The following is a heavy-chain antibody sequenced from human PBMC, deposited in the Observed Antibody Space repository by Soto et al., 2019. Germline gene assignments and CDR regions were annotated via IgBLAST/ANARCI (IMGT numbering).Heavy chain of an antibody. J-gene: IGHJ6*02. CDR3: ARGGIGQWLVPSYYYYYGMDV. CDR1: GYTFTSYA. Sequence: QVQLVQSGAEVKKPGASVKVSCKASGYTFTSYAMHWVRQAPGQRLEWMGWINACNGNTKYSQKFQGRVTITRDTSASTAYMELSSLRSEDTAVYYCARGGIGQWLVPSYYYYYGMDVWGQGTTVTVSS. D-gene: IGHD6-19*01. V-gene: IGHV1-3*01. CDR2: INACNGNT.